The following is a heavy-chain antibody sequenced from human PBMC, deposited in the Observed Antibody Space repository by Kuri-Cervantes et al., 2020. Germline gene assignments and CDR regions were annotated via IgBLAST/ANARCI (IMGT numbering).Heavy chain of an antibody. CDR3: ARDGRAAAVGYYYYMDV. CDR1: GFTFSSYG. V-gene: IGHV3-30*03. Sequence: GESLKISCAASGFTFSSYGMHWVRQAPGKGLEWVAVISYDGSNKYYADSVKGRFTISRDNSKNTLYLQMNSLRAEDTAVYYCARDGRAAAVGYYYYMDVWGKGTTVTVSS. D-gene: IGHD6-13*01. CDR2: ISYDGSNK. J-gene: IGHJ6*03.